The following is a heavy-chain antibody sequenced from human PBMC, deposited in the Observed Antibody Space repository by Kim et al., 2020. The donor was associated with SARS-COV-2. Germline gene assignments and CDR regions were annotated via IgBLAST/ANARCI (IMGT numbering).Heavy chain of an antibody. V-gene: IGHV3-30*18. CDR3: AKAQSRYSNYVPFDY. D-gene: IGHD4-4*01. Sequence: GGSLRLSCAASGFTFSSYGMYWVRQAPGKGVEWVAVISYDGSNKYYADSVKGRFTISRDNSKNTLYLQMNSLRAEDTAVYYCAKAQSRYSNYVPFDYWGQGTLSTVSS. J-gene: IGHJ4*02. CDR1: GFTFSSYG. CDR2: ISYDGSNK.